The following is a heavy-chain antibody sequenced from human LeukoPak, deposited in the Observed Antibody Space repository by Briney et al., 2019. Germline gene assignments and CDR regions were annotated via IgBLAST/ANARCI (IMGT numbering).Heavy chain of an antibody. CDR2: ISSSSSYI. CDR1: GFTFRSHS. J-gene: IGHJ4*02. V-gene: IGHV3-21*01. CDR3: VRGNYGDYAYFDY. Sequence: GGSLRLSCVDSGFTFRSHSMNWVRQAPGKGLEWVSSISSSSSYIYYADSVKGRFTISRDNAKNSLYLQINSLRAEDTAVYYCVRGNYGDYAYFDYWGQGTLVTVSS. D-gene: IGHD4-17*01.